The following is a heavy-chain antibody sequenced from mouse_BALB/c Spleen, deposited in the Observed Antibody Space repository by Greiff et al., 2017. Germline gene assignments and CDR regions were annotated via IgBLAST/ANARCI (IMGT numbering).Heavy chain of an antibody. CDR2: INPSNGRT. CDR1: GYTFTSYY. CDR3: ARGDSSGYVYYLDY. D-gene: IGHD3-2*01. V-gene: IGHV1S81*02. J-gene: IGHJ2*01. Sequence: QVQLQHPGAELVKPGASVKLSCKASGYTFTSYYMYWVKQRPGQGLEWIGEINPSNGRTNYNEKFKSKATLTVAKSSSTAYMQLSSLTSEDSAVYYCARGDSSGYVYYLDYWGQGTTLTVSS.